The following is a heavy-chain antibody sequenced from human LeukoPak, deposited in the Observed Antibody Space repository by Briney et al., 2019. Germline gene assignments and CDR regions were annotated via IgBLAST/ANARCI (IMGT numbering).Heavy chain of an antibody. V-gene: IGHV3-21*01. CDR1: GFTFGSYS. Sequence: NPGGSLRLSCAASGFTFGSYSMNWVRQAPGKGLEWVSSISSSSSYIYYADSVKGRFTISRDNAKNSLYLQMNSLRAEDTAVYYCARGTSAGGGFDYWGQGTLVTVSS. CDR2: ISSSSSYI. D-gene: IGHD2-2*01. CDR3: ARGTSAGGGFDY. J-gene: IGHJ4*02.